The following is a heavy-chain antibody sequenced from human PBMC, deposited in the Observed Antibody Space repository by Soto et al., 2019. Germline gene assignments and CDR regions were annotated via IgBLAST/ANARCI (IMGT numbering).Heavy chain of an antibody. Sequence: QVQLVQSGAEVKKPGSSVKISCKASGGTFSSYAISWVRQAPGQGLEWMGGIIPIFGTTKYAQKFQGRVTITADESTSTAYMELSSLRSEHKAVYYCATVASGSYFDYWGHGTVVTVSS. CDR3: ATVASGSYFDY. D-gene: IGHD1-26*01. CDR1: GGTFSSYA. J-gene: IGHJ4*01. V-gene: IGHV1-69*01. CDR2: IIPIFGTT.